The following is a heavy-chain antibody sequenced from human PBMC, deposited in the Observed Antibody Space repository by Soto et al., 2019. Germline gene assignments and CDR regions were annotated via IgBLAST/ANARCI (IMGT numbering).Heavy chain of an antibody. V-gene: IGHV4-59*08. D-gene: IGHD6-19*01. CDR3: AGSFSIAVAGSVS. CDR2: IYYSGST. Sequence: QPPGKGLEWIGYIYYSGSTNYNPSLKGRVTISVDTSKNQFSLKLSSVTVGDQGVYYCAGSFSIAVAGSVSRGQGTLVTVSP. J-gene: IGHJ4*02.